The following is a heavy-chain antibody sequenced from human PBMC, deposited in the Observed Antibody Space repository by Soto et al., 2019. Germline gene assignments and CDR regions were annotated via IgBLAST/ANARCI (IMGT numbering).Heavy chain of an antibody. J-gene: IGHJ4*02. CDR2: ISYDGKNK. CDR3: AKAQMPEIYYYASGIVY. D-gene: IGHD3-10*01. CDR1: GFTFSSYG. V-gene: IGHV3-30*18. Sequence: QVQVVESGGGVVQPGRSLRLSCAASGFTFSSYGMHWVRQAPGKGLEWVAVISYDGKNKDYADSVKGRFTISRDNSKNTLYLQMSSLGAEDTAVYYCAKAQMPEIYYYASGIVYWGQGTQVTVSA.